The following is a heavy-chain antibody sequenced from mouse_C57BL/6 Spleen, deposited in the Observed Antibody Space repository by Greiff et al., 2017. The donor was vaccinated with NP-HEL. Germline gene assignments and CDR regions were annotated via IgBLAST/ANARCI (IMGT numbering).Heavy chain of an antibody. V-gene: IGHV1-22*01. D-gene: IGHD2-5*01. CDR2: INPNNGGT. J-gene: IGHJ4*01. CDR3: ARSGSNYRYYYAMDY. CDR1: GYTFTDYN. Sequence: DVKLQESGPELVKPGASVKMSCKASGYTFTDYNMHWVKQSHGKSLEWIGYINPNNGGTSYNQKFKGKATVTVNKSSSTAYMELRSLTSDDSAVYYCARSGSNYRYYYAMDYWGQGTSVTVSS.